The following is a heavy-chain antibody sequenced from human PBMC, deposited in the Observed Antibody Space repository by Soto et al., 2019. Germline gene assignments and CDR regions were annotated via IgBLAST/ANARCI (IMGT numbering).Heavy chain of an antibody. CDR2: IWYDGSNK. Sequence: QVQLVESGGGVVQPGRSLRLSCAASGFTFSSYGMHWVRQAPGKGLEWVAVIWYDGSNKYYADSVKGRFTISRDNSKNTLYLQMNSLRAEDTAVYYCARGDYYGSGSYLFDYWGQGTLVTVSS. CDR3: ARGDYYGSGSYLFDY. V-gene: IGHV3-33*01. D-gene: IGHD3-10*01. J-gene: IGHJ4*02. CDR1: GFTFSSYG.